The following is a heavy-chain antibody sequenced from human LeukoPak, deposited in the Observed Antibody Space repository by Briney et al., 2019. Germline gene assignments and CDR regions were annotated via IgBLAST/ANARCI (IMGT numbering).Heavy chain of an antibody. D-gene: IGHD4-17*01. V-gene: IGHV4-4*02. Sequence: SETLSLTCAVSGGSISSSNWWGWVRQPPGKGLEWIGEIYQSGSTNYNPSLKSRVTISVDKSKNQFSLKLSSVTAADTAVYYCARRFYGDYGNWFDPWGQGTLVTVSS. J-gene: IGHJ5*02. CDR2: IYQSGST. CDR1: GGSISSSNW. CDR3: ARRFYGDYGNWFDP.